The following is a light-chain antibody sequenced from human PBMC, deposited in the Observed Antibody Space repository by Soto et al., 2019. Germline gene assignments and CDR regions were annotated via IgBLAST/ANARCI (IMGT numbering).Light chain of an antibody. CDR1: SSNIGAGYD. J-gene: IGLJ3*02. CDR2: GNS. V-gene: IGLV1-40*01. Sequence: QSVLTQPPSVSGAPGQRVTISCTGSSSNIGAGYDVHWYQQLPGTAPKLLIYGNSNRPSGVPDRFSGSKSGTSASLAITGLQAEDEADYYCQSYDSSLSDWVFGGRTKLTVL. CDR3: QSYDSSLSDWV.